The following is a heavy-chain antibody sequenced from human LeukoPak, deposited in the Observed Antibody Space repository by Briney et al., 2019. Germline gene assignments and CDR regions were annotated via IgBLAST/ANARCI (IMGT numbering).Heavy chain of an antibody. J-gene: IGHJ4*02. CDR1: GYSISSGYY. CDR3: ARIYGSGSYYKAHFDY. CDR2: IYYSGST. Sequence: SETLSLTCTVSGYSISSGYYWSWIRQPPGKGLEWIGYIYYSGSTNYNPSLKSRVTISVDTSKNQFSLKLSSVTAADTAVYYCARIYGSGSYYKAHFDYWGQGTLVTVSS. D-gene: IGHD3-10*01. V-gene: IGHV4-38-2*02.